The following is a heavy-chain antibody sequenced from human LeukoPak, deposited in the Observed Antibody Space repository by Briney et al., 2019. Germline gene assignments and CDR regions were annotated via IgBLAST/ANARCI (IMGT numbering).Heavy chain of an antibody. CDR1: GGSISSSNW. CDR2: IYHSGST. J-gene: IGHJ6*03. V-gene: IGHV4-4*02. Sequence: PSGTLSLTCAVSGGSISSSNWWSWVRQPPGKGLEWIGEIYHSGSTNYNPSLKSRVTISVDTSKNQFSLKLSSVTAADTAVYYCARGGVTMVRGETKYYYYYMDVWGKGTTVTISS. D-gene: IGHD3-10*01. CDR3: ARGGVTMVRGETKYYYYYMDV.